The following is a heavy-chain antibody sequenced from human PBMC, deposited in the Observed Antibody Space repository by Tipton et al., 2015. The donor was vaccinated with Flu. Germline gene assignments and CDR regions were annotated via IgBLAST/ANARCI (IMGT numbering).Heavy chain of an antibody. J-gene: IGHJ6*02. CDR1: GDSVSRNSAA. CDR2: TYYRSKWYN. CDR3: ARDPRRQYSNGWYKSYGMDV. Sequence: LVKPTQTLSLTCVISGDSVSRNSAAWNWIRQSPSRGLEWLGRTYYRSKWYNDYAVSVTSRITINSDTSKNQFSLQLNSVTPEDTAVYYCARDPRRQYSNGWYKSYGMDVWGQGTTVTVSS. D-gene: IGHD6-19*01. V-gene: IGHV6-1*01.